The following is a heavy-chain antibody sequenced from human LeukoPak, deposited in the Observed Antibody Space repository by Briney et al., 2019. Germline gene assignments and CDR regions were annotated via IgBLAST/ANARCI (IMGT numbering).Heavy chain of an antibody. J-gene: IGHJ6*03. CDR2: ISSSGSTI. V-gene: IGHV3-11*04. CDR1: GFTFSDYY. D-gene: IGHD5-18*01. CDR3: AREVPDTAMIYYYSYYYMDV. Sequence: GGSLRLSCAASGFTFSDYYMSWIRQAPGKGLEWVSYISSSGSTIYYADSVKGRFTISRDNAKNSLYLQMNSLRAEDTAVYYCAREVPDTAMIYYYSYYYMDVWGKGTTVTVSS.